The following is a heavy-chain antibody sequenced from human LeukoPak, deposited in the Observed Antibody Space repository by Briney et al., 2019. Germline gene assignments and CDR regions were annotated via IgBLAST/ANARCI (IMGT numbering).Heavy chain of an antibody. D-gene: IGHD3-3*01. CDR3: ARTFTIFGVVINYYDYYMDV. CDR1: GYTFTSYY. V-gene: IGHV1-2*02. CDR2: INPNSGGT. Sequence: ASVKVSCKASGYTFTSYYMHRVRQAPGQGLEWMGWINPNSGGTNYAQKFQGRVTMTRDTSISTAYMELSRLRSDDTAVYYCARTFTIFGVVINYYDYYMDVWGKGTTVTVSS. J-gene: IGHJ6*03.